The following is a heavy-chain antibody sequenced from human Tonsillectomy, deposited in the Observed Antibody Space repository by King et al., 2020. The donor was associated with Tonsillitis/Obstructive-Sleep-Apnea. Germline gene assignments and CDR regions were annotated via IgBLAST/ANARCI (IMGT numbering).Heavy chain of an antibody. CDR3: ARGDSSGYYYYYYGLDV. V-gene: IGHV3-30*04. D-gene: IGHD3-22*01. CDR1: GFTFSSYA. Sequence: VQLVESGGGVVQPGRSLRLSCAASGFTFSSYAMHWVRQAPGKGLEWVAVISYDGSNKYYADSVKGRFTISRDNSKNTLYLQMNSLRAADTAVYYCARGDSSGYYYYYYGLDVWGQGTTVTVSS. J-gene: IGHJ6*02. CDR2: ISYDGSNK.